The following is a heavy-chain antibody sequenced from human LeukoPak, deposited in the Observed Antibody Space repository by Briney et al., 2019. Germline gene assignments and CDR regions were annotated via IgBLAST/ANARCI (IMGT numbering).Heavy chain of an antibody. CDR3: ARAYCSSTSCHHDAFDT. D-gene: IGHD2-2*01. CDR1: GYTFTSYD. J-gene: IGHJ3*02. CDR2: MNPNSGNT. V-gene: IGHV1-8*01. Sequence: ASVKVSCKASGYTFTSYDINWVRQATGQGLEWMGWMNPNSGNTGYAQKFQGRVTMTRNTSISTAYMELSSLRSEDTAVYYCARAYCSSTSCHHDAFDTWGQGTMVTVSS.